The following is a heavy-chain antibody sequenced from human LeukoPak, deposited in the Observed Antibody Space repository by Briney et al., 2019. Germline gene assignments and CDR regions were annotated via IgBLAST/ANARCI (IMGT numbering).Heavy chain of an antibody. Sequence: GGSLRLSCAASGFTFSTSWMSWVRQAPEKGLEWVGCIKDDGSAEYYVDSVKGRFTISRDNAKNSLYLQMHSPRVDDAAVYYCARDVGANTSDYWGQGTLVTVSS. CDR1: GFTFSTSW. CDR3: ARDVGANTSDY. D-gene: IGHD1-26*01. CDR2: IKDDGSAE. J-gene: IGHJ4*02. V-gene: IGHV3-7*01.